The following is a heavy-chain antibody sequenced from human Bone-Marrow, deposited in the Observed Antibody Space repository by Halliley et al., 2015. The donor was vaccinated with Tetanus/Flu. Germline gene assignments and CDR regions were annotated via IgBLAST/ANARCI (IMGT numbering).Heavy chain of an antibody. CDR3: LSSDNAFDV. CDR2: ISSDGVEK. D-gene: IGHD3-10*01. J-gene: IGHJ3*01. V-gene: IGHV3-30*04. Sequence: KGLEWVGGISSDGVEKYYLDSLKGRFTISRDNSRSTMYLQMDSLRTEDTALYYCLSSDNAFDVWGQGTMVTVSS.